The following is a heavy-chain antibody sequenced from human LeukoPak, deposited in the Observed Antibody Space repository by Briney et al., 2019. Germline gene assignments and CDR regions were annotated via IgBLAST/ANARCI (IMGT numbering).Heavy chain of an antibody. CDR3: AKEPNGKLKLNPEDRYCSGGSCYSWFDP. Sequence: SVKVSCKASGGTFSSYAISWVRQAPGQGLEWMGRIIPIFGTANCAQKFQGRVTITTDESTSTAYMELSSLRSEDTAVYYCAKEPNGKLKLNPEDRYCSGGSCYSWFDPWGQGTLVTVSS. D-gene: IGHD2-15*01. J-gene: IGHJ5*02. V-gene: IGHV1-69*05. CDR1: GGTFSSYA. CDR2: IIPIFGTA.